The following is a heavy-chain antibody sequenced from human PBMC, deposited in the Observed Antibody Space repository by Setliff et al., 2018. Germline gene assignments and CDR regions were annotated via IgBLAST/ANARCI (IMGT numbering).Heavy chain of an antibody. CDR2: INPNSGGT. J-gene: IGHJ4*02. V-gene: IGHV1-2*06. D-gene: IGHD3-3*01. Sequence: ASVKVSCKASGYTFTGYYMHWVRQAPGQGLEWMGRINPNSGGTNYAQKFQGRVTMTRDTSISTSYMELSRLRSDDTAVYYCARGPFLEWLLYYDYWGQGTLVTVSS. CDR1: GYTFTGYY. CDR3: ARGPFLEWLLYYDY.